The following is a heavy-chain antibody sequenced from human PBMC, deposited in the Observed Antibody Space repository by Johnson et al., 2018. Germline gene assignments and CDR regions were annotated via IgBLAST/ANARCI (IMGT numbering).Heavy chain of an antibody. Sequence: QVQLVESGGGLVKPGGSLRLSCAASGFTFSDYYMSWIRQAPGKGLEWVSYISSSGSTIYYADSVKGRFTISRDTAKNSLYLQMNSLSAEDTGVYYCGSDGSSLPMYYDYGMDVWGQGTTVTVSS. J-gene: IGHJ6*02. CDR2: ISSSGSTI. D-gene: IGHD3-10*01. CDR1: GFTFSDYY. V-gene: IGHV3-11*01. CDR3: GSDGSSLPMYYDYGMDV.